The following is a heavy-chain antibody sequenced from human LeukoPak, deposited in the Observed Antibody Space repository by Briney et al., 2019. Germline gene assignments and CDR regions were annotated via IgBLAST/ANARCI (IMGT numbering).Heavy chain of an antibody. Sequence: GASVKVSCKASVYTFTSYGISWVRQAPAQGLDWMGWITAYSGNTNYVQKPQGRVTMTTDTSTTTAYMELRSLRSDDTAVYYCARARRDGAAGTWVYWGQGTLGTVSS. J-gene: IGHJ4*02. CDR3: ARARRDGAAGTWVY. D-gene: IGHD6-13*01. CDR2: ITAYSGNT. V-gene: IGHV1-18*01. CDR1: VYTFTSYG.